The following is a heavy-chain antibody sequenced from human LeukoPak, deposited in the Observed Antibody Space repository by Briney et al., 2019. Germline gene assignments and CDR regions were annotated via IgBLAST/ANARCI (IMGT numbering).Heavy chain of an antibody. V-gene: IGHV4-39*01. D-gene: IGHD2-15*01. Sequence: SETLSLTCTVSGGSISSSSYYWGWLRQPPGKGLEWIGSIYYSGSIYYNPSLKSRVTISVDTSKNQFSLKLSSVTAADTAVYYCARLTLGYCSGGSCSYFDYWGQGTLVTVSS. CDR2: IYYSGSI. CDR3: ARLTLGYCSGGSCSYFDY. CDR1: GGSISSSSYY. J-gene: IGHJ4*02.